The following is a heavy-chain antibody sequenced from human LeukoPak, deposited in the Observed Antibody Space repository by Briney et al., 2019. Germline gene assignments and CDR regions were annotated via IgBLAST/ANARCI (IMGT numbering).Heavy chain of an antibody. D-gene: IGHD3-22*01. J-gene: IGHJ3*02. Sequence: ASVKVSCKASGYTFTSYDINWVRQATGQGLEWMGWMNPNSSNTGYAQKFQGRVTITRNTSISTAYMELSSLRSEDTAVYYCARDVTYYYDSSGNDAFDIWGQGTMVTVSS. CDR2: MNPNSSNT. CDR3: ARDVTYYYDSSGNDAFDI. CDR1: GYTFTSYD. V-gene: IGHV1-8*03.